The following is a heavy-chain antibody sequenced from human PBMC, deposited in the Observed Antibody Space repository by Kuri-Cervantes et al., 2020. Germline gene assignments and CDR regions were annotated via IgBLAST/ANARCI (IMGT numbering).Heavy chain of an antibody. CDR2: ISSSGSTI. CDR1: GFTFSDYY. J-gene: IGHJ4*02. Sequence: GGSLRLSCAASGFTFSDYYMRWIRQAPGKGLEWVSYISSSGSTIYYADSVKGRFTISRDNAKNSLYLQMNSLRAEDTAVYYCARDYCSGGSCYLDYWGQGTLVTVSS. V-gene: IGHV3-11*01. CDR3: ARDYCSGGSCYLDY. D-gene: IGHD2-15*01.